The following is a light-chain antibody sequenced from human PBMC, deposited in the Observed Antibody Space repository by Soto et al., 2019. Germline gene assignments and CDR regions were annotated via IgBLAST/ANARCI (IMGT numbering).Light chain of an antibody. CDR2: KVS. Sequence: DVVMTQSPLSLPVTLGQPASISCRSSQSLVHSDGNTYLNWFQQRPGQSPRRLIYKVSNRDSGVPSRFSGSASGTDFTLTISSLQPYDFATYYCQQYNSYSPRTFGQGTKVDIK. V-gene: IGKV2-30*02. CDR3: QQYNSYSPRT. CDR1: QSLVHSDGNTY. J-gene: IGKJ1*01.